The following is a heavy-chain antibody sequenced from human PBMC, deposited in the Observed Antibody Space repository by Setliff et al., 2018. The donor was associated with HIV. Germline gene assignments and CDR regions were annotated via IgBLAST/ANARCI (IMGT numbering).Heavy chain of an antibody. Sequence: PSETLSLTCTVSGGSISSYYWSWIRQPPGKGLEWIGYIYYTGSSYYNPSLKSRVSISVDTSKNQFSLRLSSVTAADTAIYYCARVIQSSSFPFGCWGQGALVTVSS. J-gene: IGHJ4*02. CDR2: IYYTGSS. D-gene: IGHD3-22*01. CDR1: GGSISSYY. CDR3: ARVIQSSSFPFGC. V-gene: IGHV4-59*12.